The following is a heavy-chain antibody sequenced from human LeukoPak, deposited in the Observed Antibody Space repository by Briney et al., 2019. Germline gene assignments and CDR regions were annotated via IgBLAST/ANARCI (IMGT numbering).Heavy chain of an antibody. V-gene: IGHV1-69*01. D-gene: IGHD3-16*01. CDR2: IIPIFGTA. CDR1: GGTFSSYA. Sequence: SVKVSCKASGGTFSSYAISWVRQAPGQGLEWMGGIIPIFGTANYAQKFQGRVTITADESTSTAYMELSSLRSEDTAVYYCARGGGSYDYVWGLDRPPDYWSQGTLVTVSS. J-gene: IGHJ4*02. CDR3: ARGGGSYDYVWGLDRPPDY.